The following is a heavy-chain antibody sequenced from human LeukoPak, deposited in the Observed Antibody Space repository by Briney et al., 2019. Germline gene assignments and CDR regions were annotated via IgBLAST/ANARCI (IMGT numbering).Heavy chain of an antibody. CDR3: ASAGRYYYYYGMDV. J-gene: IGHJ6*02. CDR2: IYTSGST. Sequence: SETLSLTCTVSGGSISSGSYYWSWIRQPAGKGLEWIGRIYTSGSTNYNPSLKSRVTISVDTSKNQFSLKLSSVTAADTAVYYCASAGRYYYYYGMDVWGQGTTVTVSS. V-gene: IGHV4-61*02. CDR1: GGSISSGSYY.